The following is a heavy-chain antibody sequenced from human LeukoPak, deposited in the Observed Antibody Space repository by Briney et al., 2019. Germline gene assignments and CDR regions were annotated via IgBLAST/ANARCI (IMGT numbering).Heavy chain of an antibody. CDR3: AKENYYYDSSGYTINWFDP. V-gene: IGHV3-49*04. J-gene: IGHJ5*02. D-gene: IGHD3-22*01. CDR1: GFTFGDSA. Sequence: GGSLRLSCTASGFTFGDSAMSWVRQAPGKGLQWVGFIRSRAYGGTTEYAASLKGRFTISRDDSKSIAYLQMNSLRAEDTAVYYCAKENYYYDSSGYTINWFDPWGQGTLVTVSS. CDR2: IRSRAYGGTT.